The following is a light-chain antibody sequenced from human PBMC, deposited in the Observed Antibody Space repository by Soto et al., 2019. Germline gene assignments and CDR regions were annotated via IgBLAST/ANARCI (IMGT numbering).Light chain of an antibody. V-gene: IGKV1-13*02. CDR2: DAS. CDR1: QGISSA. CDR3: QQFNSYPFS. J-gene: IGKJ3*01. Sequence: AIQLTQSPSSLSASVGDRVTITCRASQGISSALAWYQHEPGKAPKLLIYDASSSESGVPSRFSGSGSGTDFTLTISSLQPEDFATYYCQQFNSYPFSFGPGTKVDIK.